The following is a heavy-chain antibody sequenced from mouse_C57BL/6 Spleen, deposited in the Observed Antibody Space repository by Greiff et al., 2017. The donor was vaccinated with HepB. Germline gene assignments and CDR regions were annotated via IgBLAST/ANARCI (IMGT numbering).Heavy chain of an antibody. V-gene: IGHV5-17*01. CDR2: ISSGSSTI. CDR3: AKIYYGYDGGVFDY. CDR1: GFTFSDYG. D-gene: IGHD2-2*01. Sequence: EVNVVESGGGLVKPGGSLKLSCAASGFTFSDYGMHWVRQAPEKGLEWVAYISSGSSTIYYADTVKGRFTISRDNAKNTLFLQMTSLRSEDTAMYYCAKIYYGYDGGVFDYWGQGTTLTVSS. J-gene: IGHJ2*01.